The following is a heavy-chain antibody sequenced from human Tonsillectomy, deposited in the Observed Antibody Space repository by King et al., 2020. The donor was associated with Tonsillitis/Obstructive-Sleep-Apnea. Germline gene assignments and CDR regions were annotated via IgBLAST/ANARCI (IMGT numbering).Heavy chain of an antibody. CDR2: IYWDDDK. D-gene: IGHD6-6*01. CDR1: WFSLSTSGVG. Sequence: TLKESGPTLVKPTQTLTLTCTFSWFSLSTSGVGVGWIRQSPGKALEWLALIYWDDDKRYSPSLKSRLTITKDTSKNQVVLTMTNMDPVDTATYYCAHREYSTSSVGWVYWGQGTLVTVSS. J-gene: IGHJ4*02. CDR3: AHREYSTSSVGWVY. V-gene: IGHV2-5*02.